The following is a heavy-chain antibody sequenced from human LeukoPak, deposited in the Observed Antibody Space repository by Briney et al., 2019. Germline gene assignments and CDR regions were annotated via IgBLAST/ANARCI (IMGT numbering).Heavy chain of an antibody. D-gene: IGHD4-17*01. J-gene: IGHJ6*03. V-gene: IGHV3-11*04. CDR3: ARTVSTVLSHYMDV. Sequence: GGSLRLSCAASGSTFSDYYMSWIRQAPGKGLEWVSYISSSGSTIYYADSVKGRFTISRDNAKNSLYLQMNSLRAEDTAVYYCARTVSTVLSHYMDVWGKGTTVTVSS. CDR1: GSTFSDYY. CDR2: ISSSGSTI.